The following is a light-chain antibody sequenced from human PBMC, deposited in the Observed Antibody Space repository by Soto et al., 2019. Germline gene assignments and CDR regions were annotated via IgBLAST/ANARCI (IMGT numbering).Light chain of an antibody. CDR1: QSITNW. Sequence: DIQMTQSPSTLSASVGDSVTITCRASQSITNWLAWYQQKPGKAPKLLIYDASSLESGVPSRFSGSGSGTEFTLTISGLQPNDFATYYCQQYNSYSYTFGQGTKLEIK. J-gene: IGKJ2*01. CDR3: QQYNSYSYT. CDR2: DAS. V-gene: IGKV1-5*01.